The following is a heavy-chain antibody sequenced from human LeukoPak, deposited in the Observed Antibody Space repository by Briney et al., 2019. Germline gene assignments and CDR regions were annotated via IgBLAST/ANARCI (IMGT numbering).Heavy chain of an antibody. CDR3: ARGDIIAAAGLCFDY. CDR2: ISWNSGSI. J-gene: IGHJ4*02. CDR1: GFTFDDYA. V-gene: IGHV3-9*01. D-gene: IGHD6-13*01. Sequence: PGGSLRLSCAASGFTFDDYAMHWVRQAPGKGLEWVSGISWNSGSIGYADSVKGRFTISRDNAKNSLYLQMNSLRAEDTALYYCARGDIIAAAGLCFDYWGQGTLVTVSS.